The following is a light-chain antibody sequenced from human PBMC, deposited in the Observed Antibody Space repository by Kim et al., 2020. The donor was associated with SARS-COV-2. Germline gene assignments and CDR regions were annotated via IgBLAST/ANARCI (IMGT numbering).Light chain of an antibody. CDR2: TRN. CDR1: SPNLCLSP. V-gene: IGLV1-44*01. J-gene: IGLJ1*01. CDR3: AAWAASLNGYV. Sequence: TLSFPRRSPNLCLSPLHCYPHLPRPPPTLVMYTRNPRPSGPPARVSCSKSATSAALAISGLQSEDEADYYSAAWAASLNGYVFGTGTQLTVL.